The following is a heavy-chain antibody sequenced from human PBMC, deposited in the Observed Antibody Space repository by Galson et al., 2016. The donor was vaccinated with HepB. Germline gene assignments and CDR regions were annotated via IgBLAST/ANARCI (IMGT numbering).Heavy chain of an antibody. J-gene: IGHJ1*01. CDR3: ALYYYDSSGFVEYFQQ. CDR2: IKPDGSEK. CDR1: GFTFSSVW. Sequence: SLRLSCATSGFTFSSVWMSWVRQAPGKGLEWVANIKPDGSEKYYVDFLKGRFTISRDNAKNSLYLQMNSLRAEDTAVYYCALYYYDSSGFVEYFQQWGQGTRVTVSS. V-gene: IGHV3-7*03. D-gene: IGHD3-22*01.